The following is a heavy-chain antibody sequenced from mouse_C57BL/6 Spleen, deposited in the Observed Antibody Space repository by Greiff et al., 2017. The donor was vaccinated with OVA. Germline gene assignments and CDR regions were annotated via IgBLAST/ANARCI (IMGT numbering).Heavy chain of an antibody. V-gene: IGHV1-22*01. CDR3: AMGLRGYFDV. D-gene: IGHD2-4*01. J-gene: IGHJ1*03. CDR2: INPNNGGT. Sequence: VQLQQSGPELVKPGASVKMSCKASGYTFTDYNMHWVKQSHGKSLEWIGYINPNNGGTSYNQKFKGKATVTVNKSSSTAYMELRSLTSEDSAVYYCAMGLRGYFDVWGTGTTVTVSS. CDR1: GYTFTDYN.